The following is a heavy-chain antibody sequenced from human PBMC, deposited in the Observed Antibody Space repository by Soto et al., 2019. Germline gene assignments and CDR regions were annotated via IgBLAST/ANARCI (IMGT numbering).Heavy chain of an antibody. Sequence: ASVKVSCKASGYTFTNCAMHWVRQAPGQRLEWMGWITTGSGNTKYSQKFQGRVTITRDTSATTAYMELSSLTSEDTAVYYCARRVDYYDGSGFPSGFQYWGQGNLVTVSS. V-gene: IGHV1-3*04. CDR2: ITTGSGNT. CDR3: ARRVDYYDGSGFPSGFQY. D-gene: IGHD3-22*01. CDR1: GYTFTNCA. J-gene: IGHJ1*01.